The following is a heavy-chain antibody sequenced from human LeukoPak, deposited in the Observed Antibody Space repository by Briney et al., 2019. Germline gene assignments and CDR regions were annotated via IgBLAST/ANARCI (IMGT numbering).Heavy chain of an antibody. J-gene: IGHJ4*02. CDR3: ARGTLGYSSSWYPFDY. CDR2: ISSSGSTI. D-gene: IGHD6-13*01. Sequence: PGGSLRLSCAASGFTFSSYEMNWVRQAPGKGLEWVSYISSSGSTIYYADSVKGRFTISRDNAKNSLYLQMNSLRAEDTAVYYCARGTLGYSSSWYPFDYWGQGTLVTVSS. V-gene: IGHV3-48*03. CDR1: GFTFSSYE.